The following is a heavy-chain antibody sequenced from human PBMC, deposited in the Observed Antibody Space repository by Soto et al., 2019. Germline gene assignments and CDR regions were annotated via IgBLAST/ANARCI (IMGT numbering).Heavy chain of an antibody. CDR1: GGTIRSPDW. Sequence: SETLSLTCGVSGGTIRSPDWWTWVRQPPGKGLEWIVEIFQSGSTHYTPSLESRVTISVDKSKNQFALTLTSVTAADAAVYFCARGRGRYSSGWSWFETWGQGILVTVSS. D-gene: IGHD6-19*01. V-gene: IGHV4-4*02. CDR3: ARGRGRYSSGWSWFET. CDR2: IFQSGST. J-gene: IGHJ5*02.